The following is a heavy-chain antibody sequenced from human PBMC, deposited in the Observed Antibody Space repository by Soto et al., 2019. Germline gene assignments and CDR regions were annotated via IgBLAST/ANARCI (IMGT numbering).Heavy chain of an antibody. D-gene: IGHD6-6*01. CDR2: IYYSGST. CDR3: ARGFYSSSTFDY. CDR1: GGSISSYY. J-gene: IGHJ4*02. Sequence: SETLSLTCTVSGGSISSYYWSWIRQPPGKGLEWIGYIYYSGSTNYNPSLKSRVTISVDTSKNRFSLKLSSVTAADTAVYYCARGFYSSSTFDYWGQGTLVTVS. V-gene: IGHV4-59*01.